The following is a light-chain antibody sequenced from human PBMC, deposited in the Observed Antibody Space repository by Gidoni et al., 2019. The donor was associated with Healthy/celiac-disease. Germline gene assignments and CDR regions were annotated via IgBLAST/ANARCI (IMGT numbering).Light chain of an antibody. J-gene: IGKJ3*01. CDR1: PDSSNY. CDR2: DAS. CDR3: QQYDNLPS. V-gene: IGKV1-33*01. Sequence: DIPSTQSPSLLSAAVGDGVTITCPASPDSSNYLKWYQQKPGKAPNLLDYDASNLETGVPLRFSGSGSGTDFTITSSSLQPDDVATYYCQQYDNLPSFGPXTKVDIK.